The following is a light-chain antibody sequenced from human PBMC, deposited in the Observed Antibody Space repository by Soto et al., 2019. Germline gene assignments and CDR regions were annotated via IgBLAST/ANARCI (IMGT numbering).Light chain of an antibody. V-gene: IGLV2-23*02. CDR3: CSYATPRQ. Sequence: QSVLTQPASVSGSPGQSITISCTGTTSDVGSYNLVSWYQQHPGKAPKLIIYEVSERPSGVSTRFSGPKSGNMASLTISGLQAEDEAEYYCCSYATPRQFGGGTKGTVL. CDR2: EVS. J-gene: IGLJ2*01. CDR1: TSDVGSYNL.